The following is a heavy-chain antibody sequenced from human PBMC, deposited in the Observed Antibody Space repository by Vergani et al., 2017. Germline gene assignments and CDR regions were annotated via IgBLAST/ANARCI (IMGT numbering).Heavy chain of an antibody. CDR2: ISFDGSNK. CDR3: ARDPATRRYYYYMDV. Sequence: QVQLVESGGGVVQPGTSLTLSCVVSGFALNRHAMYWVRQAPGKGLEWVVGISFDGSNKYYADSVKGRFTISRDNSKNTLYLQMNSLRAEDTAVYYCARDPATRRYYYYMDVWGKGTTVTVSS. CDR1: GFALNRHA. V-gene: IGHV3-30-3*01. J-gene: IGHJ6*03.